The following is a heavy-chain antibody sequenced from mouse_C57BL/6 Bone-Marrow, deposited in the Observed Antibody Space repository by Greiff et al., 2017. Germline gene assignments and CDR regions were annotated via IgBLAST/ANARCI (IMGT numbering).Heavy chain of an antibody. D-gene: IGHD2-3*01. CDR2: IDPENGDT. CDR1: GFNIKDDY. CDR3: TDPIYDGYYFDV. V-gene: IGHV14-4*01. Sequence: VQLQQSGAELVRPGASVKLSCTASGFNIKDDYMHWVKQRPEQGLEWIGWIDPENGDTEYASKFQGKATITADTFSNTAYLQLSSLTSEDTAVYYCTDPIYDGYYFDVWGTGTTVTVSS. J-gene: IGHJ1*03.